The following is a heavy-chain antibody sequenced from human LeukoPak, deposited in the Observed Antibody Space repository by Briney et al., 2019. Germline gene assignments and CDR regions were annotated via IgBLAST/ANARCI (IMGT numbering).Heavy chain of an antibody. V-gene: IGHV3-9*01. CDR2: ISWDSGSI. CDR3: ARGQRGTYYYDSSGYYYFDY. CDR1: GLTFDNYA. D-gene: IGHD3-22*01. J-gene: IGHJ4*02. Sequence: SLTLSCAPCGLTFDNYAVHWVRQAPGEGREWVSVISWDSGSIGYADSVKGRFTIARDNAKNYLYLQMISLRAEDTALYYCARGQRGTYYYDSSGYYYFDYWGQGTLVTVSS.